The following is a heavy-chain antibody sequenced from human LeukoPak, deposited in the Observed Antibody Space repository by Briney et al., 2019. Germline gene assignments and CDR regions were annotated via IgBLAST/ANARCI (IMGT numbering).Heavy chain of an antibody. Sequence: SETLSLTCTVSGGSISSHYWSWIRQPPGKGLKWIGYIYYSGSTNYNPSLKSRVTISVDTSKNQSSLKLSSVTAADTAVYYCARAVWSGYSYYFDYWGQGTLVTVSS. D-gene: IGHD3-3*01. CDR2: IYYSGST. V-gene: IGHV4-59*11. CDR3: ARAVWSGYSYYFDY. J-gene: IGHJ4*02. CDR1: GGSISSHY.